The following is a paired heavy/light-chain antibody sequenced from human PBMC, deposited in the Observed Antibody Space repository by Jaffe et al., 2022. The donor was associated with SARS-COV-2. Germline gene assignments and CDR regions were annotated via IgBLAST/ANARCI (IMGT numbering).Heavy chain of an antibody. D-gene: IGHD2-15*01. CDR3: ARDRVVVVVAATPYYYYYGMDV. CDR2: ISYDGSNK. Sequence: QVQLVESGGGVVQPGRSLRLSCAASGFTFSSYAMHWVRQAPGKGLEWVAVISYDGSNKYYADSVKGRFTISRDNSKNTLYLQMNSLRAEDTAVYYCARDRVVVVVAATPYYYYYGMDVWGQGTTVTVSS. V-gene: IGHV3-30-3*01. J-gene: IGHJ6*02. CDR1: GFTFSSYA.
Light chain of an antibody. V-gene: IGKV3-11*01. CDR3: QQRSNWLFT. CDR2: DAS. J-gene: IGKJ3*01. Sequence: EIVLTQSPATLSLSPGERATLSCRASQSVSSYLAWYQQKPGQAPRLLIYDASNRATGIPARFSGSGSGTDFTLTISSLEPEDFAVYYCQQRSNWLFTFGPGTKVDIK. CDR1: QSVSSY.